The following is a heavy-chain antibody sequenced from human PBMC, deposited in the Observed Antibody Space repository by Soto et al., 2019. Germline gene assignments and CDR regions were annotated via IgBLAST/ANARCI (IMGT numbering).Heavy chain of an antibody. CDR2: IYYSGST. V-gene: IGHV4-61*05. CDR1: GGSISSSSYY. CDR3: ARQRCSGGSCYIGY. J-gene: IGHJ4*02. D-gene: IGHD2-15*01. Sequence: SETLSLTCTVSGGSISSSSYYWGWIRQPPGKGLEWIGYIYYSGSTNYNPSLKSRVTISVDTSKNQFSLKLGSVTAADTAVYYCARQRCSGGSCYIGYWGQGTLVTVSS.